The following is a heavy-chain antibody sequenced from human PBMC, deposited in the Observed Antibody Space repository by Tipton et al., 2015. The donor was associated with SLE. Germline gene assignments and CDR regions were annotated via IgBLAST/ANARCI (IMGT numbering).Heavy chain of an antibody. CDR2: INWNGGST. CDR1: GFTFDDYG. D-gene: IGHD7-27*01. V-gene: IGHV3-20*04. CDR3: ARDPRLGIGYFDY. J-gene: IGHJ4*02. Sequence: SLRLSCAASGFTFDDYGMSWVRQAPGKGLEWVSGINWNGGSTGYADSVKGRFSISRDNAKNSLYLQMNSLRAEDTALYYCARDPRLGIGYFDYWGQGTLVTVSS.